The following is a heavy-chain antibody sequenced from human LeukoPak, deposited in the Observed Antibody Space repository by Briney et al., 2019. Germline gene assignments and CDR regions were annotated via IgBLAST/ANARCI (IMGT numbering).Heavy chain of an antibody. CDR3: ARTNAFDI. J-gene: IGHJ3*02. V-gene: IGHV4-59*01. CDR2: IYYSGST. Sequence: PSETLSLTCTVSGGSISTNYWSWIRQPPGKGLEWIGYIYYSGSTNYNPSLKSRVTISVDTSKNQFSLRLSSVTAADTAVYYCARTNAFDIWGQGTMVTVSS. CDR1: GGSISTNY.